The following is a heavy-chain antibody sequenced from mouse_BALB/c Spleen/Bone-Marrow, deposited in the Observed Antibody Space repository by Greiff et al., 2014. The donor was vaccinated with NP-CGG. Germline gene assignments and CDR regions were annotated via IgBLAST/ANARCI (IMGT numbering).Heavy chain of an antibody. CDR1: GYTFTNYW. CDR2: IAPGSGST. J-gene: IGHJ1*01. CDR3: ARERYGYDGWYFDV. D-gene: IGHD2-2*01. Sequence: DLVKPGALVKLSCKPSGYTFTNYWINWIKQRPGQGLEWLGRIAPGSGSTYYNEMFKVKAPLTVDTSSSTAYIQLSSLSSEDSAVYFCARERYGYDGWYFDVWGAGTTVTVSS. V-gene: IGHV1S41*01.